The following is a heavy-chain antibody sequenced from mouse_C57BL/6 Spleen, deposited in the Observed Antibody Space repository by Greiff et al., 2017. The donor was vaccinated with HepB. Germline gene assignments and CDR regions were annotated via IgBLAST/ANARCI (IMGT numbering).Heavy chain of an antibody. CDR3: ARGGPNYYGSIGDYYAMDY. CDR1: GYAFSSYW. Sequence: QVHVKQSGAELVKPGASVKISCKASGYAFSSYWMNWVKQRPGKGLEWIGQIYPGDGDTNYNGKFKGKATLTADKSSSTAYMQLSSLTSEDSAVYFCARGGPNYYGSIGDYYAMDYWGQGTSVTVSS. CDR2: IYPGDGDT. D-gene: IGHD1-1*01. J-gene: IGHJ4*01. V-gene: IGHV1-80*01.